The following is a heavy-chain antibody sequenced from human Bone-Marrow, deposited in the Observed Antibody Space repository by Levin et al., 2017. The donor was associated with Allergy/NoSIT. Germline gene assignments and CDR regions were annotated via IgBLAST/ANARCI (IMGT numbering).Heavy chain of an antibody. V-gene: IGHV5-51*01. CDR2: IYPGDSDT. D-gene: IGHD4-17*01. CDR3: ARQGYADLRAFDI. CDR1: GYTFIDYW. Sequence: KVSCQASGYTFIDYWIAWVRQMPGKGLEWMGIIYPGDSDTRYSPSFQGQVTISVDTSINTAYLHWSSLKASDTAMYYCARQGYADLRAFDIWGQGTMLTVSS. J-gene: IGHJ3*02.